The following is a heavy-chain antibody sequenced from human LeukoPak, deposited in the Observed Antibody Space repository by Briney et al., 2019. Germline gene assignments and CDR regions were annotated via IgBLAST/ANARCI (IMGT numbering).Heavy chain of an antibody. CDR3: ARDLAGYGGYSYGMVDY. D-gene: IGHD5-18*01. J-gene: IGHJ4*02. CDR2: TYYRYKWHN. Sequence: SQTLSLTCALSGDIVSSNSAAWHWIRQSPSRGLEWLGRTYYRYKWHNDYAESVKSRITINPDTSKNQFSLQLNSVTPEDTAVYFCARDLAGYGGYSYGMVDYWGQGTLVTVSS. V-gene: IGHV6-1*01. CDR1: GDIVSSNSAA.